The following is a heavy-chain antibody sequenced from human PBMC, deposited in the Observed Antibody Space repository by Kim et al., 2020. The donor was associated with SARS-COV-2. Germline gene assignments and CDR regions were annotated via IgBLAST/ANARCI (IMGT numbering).Heavy chain of an antibody. J-gene: IGHJ6*02. CDR3: ARDQLWEVSVGMDV. D-gene: IGHD5-18*01. Sequence: AYSGKGRFTISRDNAKNSLYLQMNSLRDEDTAVYYCARDQLWEVSVGMDVWGQGTTVTVSS. V-gene: IGHV3-48*02.